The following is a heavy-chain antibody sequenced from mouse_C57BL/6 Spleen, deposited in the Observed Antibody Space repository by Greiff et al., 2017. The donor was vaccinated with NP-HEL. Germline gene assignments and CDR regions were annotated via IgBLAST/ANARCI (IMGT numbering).Heavy chain of an antibody. CDR2: INPSTGGT. CDR3: ARGGGTNYFDD. Sequence: VQLQQSGPELVKPGASVKISCKASGYSFTGYYMNWVKQSPEKSLEWIGEINPSTGGTTYNQKFKAKATLTVDKSSSTAYMQLKSLTSEDSAVYYCARGGGTNYFDDWGQGTTLTVSS. CDR1: GYSFTGYY. D-gene: IGHD4-1*01. V-gene: IGHV1-42*01. J-gene: IGHJ2*01.